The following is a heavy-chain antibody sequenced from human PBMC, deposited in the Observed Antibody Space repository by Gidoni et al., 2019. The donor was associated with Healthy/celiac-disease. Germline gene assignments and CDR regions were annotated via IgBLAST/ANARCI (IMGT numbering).Heavy chain of an antibody. V-gene: IGHV4-31*03. CDR1: GGSFSSGGYY. D-gene: IGHD3-3*01. Sequence: QVQLQESGPGLVKPSQTLSLTCTVSGGSFSSGGYYWSWIRQHPGKGLEWIGYIYYSGSTYYNPSLKSRVTISVDTSKNQFSLKLSSVTAADTAVYYCARGSFLEWLLKYYYYGMDVWGQGTTVTVSS. CDR2: IYYSGST. J-gene: IGHJ6*02. CDR3: ARGSFLEWLLKYYYYGMDV.